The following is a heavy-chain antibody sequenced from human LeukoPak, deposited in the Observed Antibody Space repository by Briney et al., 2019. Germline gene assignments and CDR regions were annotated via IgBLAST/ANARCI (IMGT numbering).Heavy chain of an antibody. CDR2: IYYSGSI. CDR1: GGSISSGDYY. J-gene: IGHJ5*02. CDR3: DSRTYYYDSSGPFNWFDP. Sequence: SETLSLTCTVSGGSISSGDYYWSWIRQPPGKCLEWIGYIYYSGSIYYNSSLKSRVTISLDTSKNQFSLKLSSVTAADTAVYYCDSRTYYYDSSGPFNWFDPWGQGTLVTVSS. D-gene: IGHD3-22*01. V-gene: IGHV4-30-4*08.